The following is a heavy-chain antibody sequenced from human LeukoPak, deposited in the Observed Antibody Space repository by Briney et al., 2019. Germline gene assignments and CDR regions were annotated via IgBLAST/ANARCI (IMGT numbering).Heavy chain of an antibody. V-gene: IGHV1-18*01. Sequence: ASVKVSCKASGYSFTDYGISWVRQAPGQGLEWMGWISAYNGNTKYAQILQSRVTMTTDTSTSTAYMDLRSLRSDDTAVYYCAREGIRIRARPIDYWGQGTLVTVSS. J-gene: IGHJ4*02. CDR2: ISAYNGNT. D-gene: IGHD6-6*01. CDR1: GYSFTDYG. CDR3: AREGIRIRARPIDY.